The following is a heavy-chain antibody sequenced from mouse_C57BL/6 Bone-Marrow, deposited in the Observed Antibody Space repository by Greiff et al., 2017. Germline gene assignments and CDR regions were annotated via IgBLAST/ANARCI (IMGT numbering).Heavy chain of an antibody. CDR1: GYTFTSYW. Sequence: VQLQQPGAELVKPGASVKLSCKASGYTFTSYWMHWVKQRPGQGLEWIGMIHPNSGSTNYNEKFKSKATLTVDKSSSTAYMQLSSLTSEDSAVYYCAPHYYGSNYFDYWGQGTTLTVSS. D-gene: IGHD1-1*01. CDR2: IHPNSGST. V-gene: IGHV1-64*01. J-gene: IGHJ2*01. CDR3: APHYYGSNYFDY.